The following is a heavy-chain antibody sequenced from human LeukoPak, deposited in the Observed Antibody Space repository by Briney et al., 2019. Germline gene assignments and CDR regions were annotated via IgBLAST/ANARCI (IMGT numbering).Heavy chain of an antibody. D-gene: IGHD1-1*01. CDR1: GFSFSTYW. J-gene: IGHJ4*02. V-gene: IGHV3-7*01. CDR3: AREGVVRYNWNDSAKRSIDY. CDR2: IKQDGSEK. Sequence: GGSLRLSCAASGFSFSTYWMTWVRQAPGKGLEWVANIKQDGSEKYYVDSMKGRFTISRDNAKNSLYLQMNSLRAEDTAVYYCAREGVVRYNWNDSAKRSIDYWGQGTLVTVSS.